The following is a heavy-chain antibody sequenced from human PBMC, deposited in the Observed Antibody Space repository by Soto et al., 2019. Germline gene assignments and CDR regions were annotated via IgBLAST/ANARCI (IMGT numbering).Heavy chain of an antibody. D-gene: IGHD2-15*01. V-gene: IGHV1-69*01. CDR3: ARAGSCSGGSCYSLSFYYYYGMGV. CDR1: GGTFSSYA. Sequence: QVQLVQSGAEVKKPGSSVKVSCKASGGTFSSYAISWVRQAPGQGLEWMGGIIPIFGTANYAQKFQGRVTITADESTSTAYMELSSLRSEDTAVYYCARAGSCSGGSCYSLSFYYYYGMGVWGQGTTVTVSS. CDR2: IIPIFGTA. J-gene: IGHJ6*02.